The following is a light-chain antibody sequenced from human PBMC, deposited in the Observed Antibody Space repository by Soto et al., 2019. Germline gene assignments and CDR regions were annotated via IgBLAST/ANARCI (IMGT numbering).Light chain of an antibody. J-gene: IGLJ1*01. Sequence: QSALTQPRSVSGSPGQSVTISCTGTDSNIGFYNFVSWYQQHPDKAPHLVIYDVNKRPSGVPDRFSGSKSGKTASLTISGLQAEDEADYYCCSYAGTYTYVFGPGTKVTV. CDR3: CSYAGTYTYV. V-gene: IGLV2-11*01. CDR1: DSNIGFYNF. CDR2: DVN.